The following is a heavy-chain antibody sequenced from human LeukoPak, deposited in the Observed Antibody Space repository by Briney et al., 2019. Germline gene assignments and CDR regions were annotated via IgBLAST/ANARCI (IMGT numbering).Heavy chain of an antibody. V-gene: IGHV3-21*01. Sequence: PGGSLRLSCAASGFTFSNAWMSWVRQAPGKGLEWVSSISSSSSYIYYADSVKGRFTISRDNAKNSLYLQMNSLRAEDTAVYYCARTSPGYCSGGSCYGGYWGQGTLVTVSS. CDR2: ISSSSSYI. D-gene: IGHD2-15*01. CDR3: ARTSPGYCSGGSCYGGY. CDR1: GFTFSNAW. J-gene: IGHJ4*02.